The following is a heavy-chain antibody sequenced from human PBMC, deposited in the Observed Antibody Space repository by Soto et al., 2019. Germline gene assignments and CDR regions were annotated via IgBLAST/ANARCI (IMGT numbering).Heavy chain of an antibody. D-gene: IGHD6-19*01. CDR1: GYTFTSYG. CDR2: ISAYNGNT. Sequence: QVQLVQSGAEVKKPGASVKVSCKASGYTFTSYGISWVRQAPGQGLEWMGWISAYNGNTNYAQKLRGRVTMTTDTSTSTAYMELRSLRSDDTAVYYCARDQTDSSGWFPDAFDIWGQGTMVTVSS. CDR3: ARDQTDSSGWFPDAFDI. J-gene: IGHJ3*02. V-gene: IGHV1-18*01.